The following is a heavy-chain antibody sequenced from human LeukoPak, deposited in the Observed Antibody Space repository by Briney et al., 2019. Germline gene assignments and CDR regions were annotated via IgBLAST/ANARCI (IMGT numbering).Heavy chain of an antibody. CDR1: GFTFSSYN. Sequence: GGSLRLSCAASGFTFSSYNMNWVRQAPGKGLEWVSSISGSGNYIYYADSLKGRFTISRDNANNLLFLQMSSLRAEDTAVYFCAGLRRAYYYYMDVWGKGTTVTVSS. J-gene: IGHJ6*03. CDR2: ISGSGNYI. V-gene: IGHV3-21*06. CDR3: AGLRRAYYYYMDV.